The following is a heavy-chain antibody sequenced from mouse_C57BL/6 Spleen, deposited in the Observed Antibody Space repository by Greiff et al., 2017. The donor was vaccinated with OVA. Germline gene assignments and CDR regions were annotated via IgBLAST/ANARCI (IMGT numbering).Heavy chain of an antibody. CDR3: ARGSGFDY. CDR2: IYPGDGDT. V-gene: IGHV1-82*01. Sequence: VQLQQSGPELVKPGASVKISCKASGYAFSSSWMNWVKQRPGKGLEWIGRIYPGDGDTNYNGKFKGKATLTADKSSSTAYMQLSSLTSEDSAVYCCARGSGFDYWGQGTTLTVSS. CDR1: GYAFSSSW. D-gene: IGHD4-1*01. J-gene: IGHJ2*01.